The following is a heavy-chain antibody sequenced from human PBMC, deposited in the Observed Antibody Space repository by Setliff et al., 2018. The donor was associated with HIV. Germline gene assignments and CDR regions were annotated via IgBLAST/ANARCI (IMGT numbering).Heavy chain of an antibody. J-gene: IGHJ3*02. CDR3: ARFYGSYDVGGFDI. Sequence: GESLKISCKGSGYSFITYWIGWVRQRPGKGLEWMGIMNPDGSNTRYSPSFQGQVTTSVDESISTAYLQWSSLKASDTAFYYCARFYGSYDVGGFDIWGQGTKVTVSS. CDR2: MNPDGSNT. D-gene: IGHD3-16*01. V-gene: IGHV5-51*01. CDR1: GYSFITYW.